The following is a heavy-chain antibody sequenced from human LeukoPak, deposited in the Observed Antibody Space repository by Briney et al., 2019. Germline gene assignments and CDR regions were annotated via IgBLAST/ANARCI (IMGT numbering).Heavy chain of an antibody. J-gene: IGHJ5*02. CDR1: GYTFTGYY. V-gene: IGHV1-2*02. D-gene: IGHD3-9*01. CDR3: ARDPYPPTYYDILTGYYHWFDP. Sequence: ASVKVSCKASGYTFTGYYMHWVRQAPGQGLEWMGWINPNSGGTNYAQKFQGRVTMTRDTSISTAYMELSRLRSDDTAVYYCARDPYPPTYYDILTGYYHWFDPWGQGTLVTVSS. CDR2: INPNSGGT.